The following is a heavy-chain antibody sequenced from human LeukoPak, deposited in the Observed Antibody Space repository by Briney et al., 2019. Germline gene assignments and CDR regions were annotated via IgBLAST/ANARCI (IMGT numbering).Heavy chain of an antibody. J-gene: IGHJ4*02. CDR1: GGSISSFY. CDR2: IYYSGST. CDR3: ARVGPVDTAFTADY. Sequence: SETLSLTCTVSGGSISSFYWSWIRQPPGKGLEWIGYIYYSGSTYYNPSLKSRVTISVDTSKNQFSLKLSSVTAADTAVYYCARVGPVDTAFTADYWGQGTLVTVSS. D-gene: IGHD5-18*01. V-gene: IGHV4-59*08.